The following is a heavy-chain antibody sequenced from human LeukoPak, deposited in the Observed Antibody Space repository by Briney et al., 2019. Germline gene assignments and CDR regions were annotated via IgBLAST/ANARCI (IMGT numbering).Heavy chain of an antibody. CDR1: GFSFGRYK. V-gene: IGHV3-48*03. Sequence: GGSLRLSCAASGFSFGRYKMNWVRQAPGKGLEWVSYISTTGSTVYYADSVEGRFTMSRDNAKNLLYLQMNSLRAEDAAVYYCAKDFPHYYESSHGMDAWGQGTTVTVSS. CDR2: ISTTGSTV. D-gene: IGHD3-22*01. CDR3: AKDFPHYYESSHGMDA. J-gene: IGHJ6*02.